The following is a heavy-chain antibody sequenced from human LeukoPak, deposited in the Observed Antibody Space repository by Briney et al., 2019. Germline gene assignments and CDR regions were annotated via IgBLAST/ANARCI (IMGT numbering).Heavy chain of an antibody. V-gene: IGHV5-51*01. CDR2: IYLGDSDT. J-gene: IGHJ5*02. CDR1: GYSFPNYW. Sequence: GESLKISCKGSGYSFPNYWIGWVRQMPGKGLEWMGLIYLGDSDTRYSPSFQGQVTISADKSINTAYLQWSSLKASDTAMYYCARLHGSETFLSYSWFDPWGQGTLVTVSS. D-gene: IGHD3-10*01. CDR3: ARLHGSETFLSYSWFDP.